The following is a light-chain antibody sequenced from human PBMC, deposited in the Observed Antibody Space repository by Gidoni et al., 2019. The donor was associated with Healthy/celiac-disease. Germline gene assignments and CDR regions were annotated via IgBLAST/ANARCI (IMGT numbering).Light chain of an antibody. CDR1: QSVSSSY. CDR2: GAS. V-gene: IGKV3-20*01. J-gene: IGKJ1*01. Sequence: EIVLTQSPGPLSLSPGERATLSCRASQSVSSSYLAWYQQKPGQAPRLLIYGASSRATGIPDRFSGSGSGTDFTLTISRLEPEDFAVYYCQQYGSFWTFGQXTKVEIK. CDR3: QQYGSFWT.